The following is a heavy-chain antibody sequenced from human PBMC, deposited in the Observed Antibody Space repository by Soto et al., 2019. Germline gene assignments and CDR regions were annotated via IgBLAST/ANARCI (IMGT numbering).Heavy chain of an antibody. CDR2: IYHSGST. Sequence: QLQLQESGSGLVKPSQTLSLTCAVSGGSISSGGYSWSWIRQPPGKGLEWIGYIYHSGSTYYNPSHKSRVTISVDRSKNQFSLKLSSVTAADTAVYYCARRCPHFLCDWGQGTLVTVSS. D-gene: IGHD4-17*01. J-gene: IGHJ4*02. CDR3: ARRCPHFLCD. CDR1: GGSISSGGYS. V-gene: IGHV4-30-2*01.